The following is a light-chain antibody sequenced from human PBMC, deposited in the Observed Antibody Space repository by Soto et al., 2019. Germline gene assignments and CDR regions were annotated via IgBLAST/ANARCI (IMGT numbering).Light chain of an antibody. J-gene: IGKJ1*01. Sequence: EIVMTQSPDTLSVSPGERATLSCRASQSVSTSLAWYQQKPGQAPRLLIYGASTRTTAIPARFSGSGSGTEFTLTISSLQSEDFAVYYCQQYDNWPGTFGQGTKVEIK. V-gene: IGKV3-15*01. CDR2: GAS. CDR3: QQYDNWPGT. CDR1: QSVSTS.